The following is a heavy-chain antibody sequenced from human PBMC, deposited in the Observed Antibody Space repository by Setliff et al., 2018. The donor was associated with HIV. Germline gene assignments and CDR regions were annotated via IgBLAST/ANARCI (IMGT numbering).Heavy chain of an antibody. D-gene: IGHD6-19*01. CDR1: GGSISNYY. J-gene: IGHJ4*02. CDR2: IYVYNSERT. Sequence: SETLSLTCTVSGGSISNYYWNWIRQSPGKGLEWIGYIYVYNSERTNYNPSLTSRVTISVDTSRNQFSLKLTSVTAADTAIYYCARAVNFDYWGQGTQVTVSS. CDR3: ARAVNFDY. V-gene: IGHV4-59*01.